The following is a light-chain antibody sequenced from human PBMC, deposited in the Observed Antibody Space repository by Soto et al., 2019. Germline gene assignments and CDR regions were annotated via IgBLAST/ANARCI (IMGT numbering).Light chain of an antibody. CDR3: QQYNSYPWT. J-gene: IGKJ1*01. V-gene: IGKV1-5*01. CDR1: QSISSW. CDR2: DAS. Sequence: DIQMTQSPYTLSASVVERITITCRASQSISSWLAWYQQKPGKAPKLLIYDASSLESGVPSRFSGSGSGTEFTVTISSLQPDDFATYYCQQYNSYPWTFGQGTKVDIK.